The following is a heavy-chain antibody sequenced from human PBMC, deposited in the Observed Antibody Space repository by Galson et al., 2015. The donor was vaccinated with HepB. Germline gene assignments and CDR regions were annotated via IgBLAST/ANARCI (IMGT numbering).Heavy chain of an antibody. CDR1: GGTFSSYA. V-gene: IGHV1-69*13. Sequence: SVKVSCKASGGTFSSYAISWVRQAPGQGLEWMGGIIPIFGTANYAQKFQGRVTITADESTSTAYMELSSLRSEDTAVYYCARGHIMITFGGVIKGYYGMDVWGQGTTVTVSS. D-gene: IGHD3-16*02. CDR2: IIPIFGTA. J-gene: IGHJ6*02. CDR3: ARGHIMITFGGVIKGYYGMDV.